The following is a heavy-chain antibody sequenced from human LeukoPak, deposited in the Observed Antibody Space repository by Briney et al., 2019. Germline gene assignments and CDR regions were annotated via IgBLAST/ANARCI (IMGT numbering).Heavy chain of an antibody. V-gene: IGHV4-39*07. Sequence: PSETLSLTCTVSGGSISSSSYYWDWIRQPPGKGLEWIGSIYYSGSTYYNPSLKSRVTISVDTSKNQFSLKLSSVTAADTAVYYCARDAGSPFYGDYVLYYYYGMDVWGQGTTVTVSS. CDR1: GGSISSSSYY. CDR3: ARDAGSPFYGDYVLYYYYGMDV. J-gene: IGHJ6*02. D-gene: IGHD4-17*01. CDR2: IYYSGST.